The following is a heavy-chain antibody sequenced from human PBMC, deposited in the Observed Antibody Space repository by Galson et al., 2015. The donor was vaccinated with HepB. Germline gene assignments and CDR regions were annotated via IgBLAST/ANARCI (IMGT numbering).Heavy chain of an antibody. CDR1: GFTFTSSA. V-gene: IGHV1-58*01. CDR2: IVVGSGNT. J-gene: IGHJ4*02. D-gene: IGHD5-12*01. Sequence: SVKVSCKASGFTFTSSAVQWVRQARGQRLEWIGWIVVGSGNTNYAQKFQERVTITRDMSTSTAYMELSSLRSEDTAVYYCAAEGGVATIGGGLVDYWGQGTLVTVSS. CDR3: AAEGGVATIGGGLVDY.